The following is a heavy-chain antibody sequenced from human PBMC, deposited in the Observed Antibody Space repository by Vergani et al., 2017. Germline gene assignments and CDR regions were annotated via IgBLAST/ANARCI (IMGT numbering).Heavy chain of an antibody. CDR1: GFTFSSYS. D-gene: IGHD5-18*01. CDR3: ARDVKYSYGYYYGMDV. J-gene: IGHJ6*02. CDR2: ISSSSSTI. V-gene: IGHV3-48*01. Sequence: EVQLVESGGGLVQPGRSLRLSCAASGFTFSSYSMNWVRQAPGKGLEWVSYISSSSSTIYYADSVKGRFTISRDNAKNSLYLQMNSLRAEDTAVYYCARDVKYSYGYYYGMDVWGQGTTVTVSS.